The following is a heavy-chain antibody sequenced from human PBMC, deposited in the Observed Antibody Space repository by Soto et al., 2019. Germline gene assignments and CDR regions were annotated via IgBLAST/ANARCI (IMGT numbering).Heavy chain of an antibody. CDR1: GGSISSYY. V-gene: IGHV4-59*01. J-gene: IGHJ5*02. CDR3: AWLPRSRGWFDP. CDR2: IYYSGST. D-gene: IGHD3-10*01. Sequence: QVQLQESGPGLVKPSETLSLTCTVSGGSISSYYWSWIRQPPGKGLEWIGYIYYSGSTNYNPSLKSRLTISVATFKNQFSLKLSSVTAADTAVYYCAWLPRSRGWFDPWGQGTLVTVSS.